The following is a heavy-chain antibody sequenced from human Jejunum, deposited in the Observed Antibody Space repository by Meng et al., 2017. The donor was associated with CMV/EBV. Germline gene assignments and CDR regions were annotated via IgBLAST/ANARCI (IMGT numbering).Heavy chain of an antibody. CDR2: INWHDHGP. J-gene: IGHJ4*02. V-gene: IGHV3-43*01. CDR1: GFTFVDYT. D-gene: IGHD6-19*01. Sequence: CAASGFTFVDYTMHWVPQAPGKGLEWVSLINWHDHGPRYADSVKGRFIISRDNSRDSLYLQMSSLKTEDTAFYYCVKGKQWLLSHWGQGTLVTVSS. CDR3: VKGKQWLLSH.